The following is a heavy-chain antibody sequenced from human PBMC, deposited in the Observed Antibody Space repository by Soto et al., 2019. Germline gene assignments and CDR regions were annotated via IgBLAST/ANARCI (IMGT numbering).Heavy chain of an antibody. Sequence: QVQLQESGPGLVKPSETLSLTCTVSGGSISGYYWSWIRQPPGEGLEWIGYIYYTGSTDYNPSLKNRVTISLDTPKSQFSLKLSSVTAADTAVYYCARVHRYCSGGSCYLIDYWGQGTLVTVSS. J-gene: IGHJ4*02. CDR3: ARVHRYCSGGSCYLIDY. CDR2: IYYTGST. D-gene: IGHD2-15*01. CDR1: GGSISGYY. V-gene: IGHV4-59*01.